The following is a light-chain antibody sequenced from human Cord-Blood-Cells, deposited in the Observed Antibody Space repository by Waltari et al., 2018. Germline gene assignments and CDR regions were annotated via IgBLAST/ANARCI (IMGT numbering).Light chain of an antibody. CDR3: CSYAGSSTYV. CDR2: EGS. Sequence: QSALTQPASVSGSPGQSITISCTGTSSDVGSYNLVPWYQQHPGKASKLMIYEGSKRPSGVSNRFSGSKSGNTASLTISGLQAEDEADYYCCSYAGSSTYVFGTGTKVTVL. CDR1: SSDVGSYNL. J-gene: IGLJ1*01. V-gene: IGLV2-23*01.